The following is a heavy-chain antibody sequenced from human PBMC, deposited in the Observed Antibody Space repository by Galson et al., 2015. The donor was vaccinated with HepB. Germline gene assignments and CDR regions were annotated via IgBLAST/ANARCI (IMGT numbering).Heavy chain of an antibody. CDR1: GYTFTSYG. V-gene: IGHV1-18*01. CDR2: ISDYNGNT. CDR3: ARDYDFWSGLPGGY. Sequence: SVKVSCKASGYTFTSYGISWVRQAPGQGLEWMGWISDYNGNTNYAQKLQGRVTMTTDTSTSTAYMEMRSLRSDDTAVYYCARDYDFWSGLPGGYWGQGTLVTVSS. D-gene: IGHD3-3*01. J-gene: IGHJ4*02.